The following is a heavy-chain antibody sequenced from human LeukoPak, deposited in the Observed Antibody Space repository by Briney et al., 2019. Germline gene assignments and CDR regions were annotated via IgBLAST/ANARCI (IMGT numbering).Heavy chain of an antibody. CDR1: GGSISTYY. CDR2: IYYTGST. J-gene: IGHJ6*03. CDR3: ARVATVTDYSYYYYMDV. V-gene: IGHV4-59*01. D-gene: IGHD4-17*01. Sequence: SETLSLTCTVSGGSISTYYWSWIRQPPGKGPEWIGYIYYTGSTNYNPSLKSRVSISVDTSKNQFSLKLSSVTAADTAVYYCARVATVTDYSYYYYMDVWGKGTTVT.